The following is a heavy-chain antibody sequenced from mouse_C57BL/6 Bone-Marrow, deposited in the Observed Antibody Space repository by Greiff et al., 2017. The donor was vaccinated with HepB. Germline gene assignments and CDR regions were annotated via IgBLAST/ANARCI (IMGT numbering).Heavy chain of an antibody. J-gene: IGHJ3*01. Sequence: VQLQQSGAELARPGASVKLSCKASGYTFTSYGISWVKQRTGQGLEWIGEIYPRSGNTYYNEKFKGKATLTADKSSSTAYMGLRSLTSEDSAVYFCARKMGYDYGWFAYWGQGTLVTVSA. V-gene: IGHV1-81*01. CDR1: GYTFTSYG. CDR3: ARKMGYDYGWFAY. CDR2: IYPRSGNT. D-gene: IGHD2-4*01.